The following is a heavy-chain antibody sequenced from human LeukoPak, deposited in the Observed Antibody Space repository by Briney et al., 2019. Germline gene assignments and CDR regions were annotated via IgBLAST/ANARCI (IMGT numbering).Heavy chain of an antibody. CDR3: APRVVVITAPFDY. J-gene: IGHJ4*02. D-gene: IGHD2-21*01. CDR2: IRYDGSDE. Sequence: PGGSLRLSCTASGFTFGTYGMHWVRQAPGKGLEWVAFIRYDGSDEYYADSVKGRFTISRDNSKNTLYLQMNSLRTDDTALHYCAPRVVVITAPFDYWGQGTLVTVPS. V-gene: IGHV3-30*02. CDR1: GFTFGTYG.